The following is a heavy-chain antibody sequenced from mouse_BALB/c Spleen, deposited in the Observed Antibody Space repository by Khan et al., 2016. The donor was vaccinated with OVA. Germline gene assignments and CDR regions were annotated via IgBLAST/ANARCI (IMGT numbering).Heavy chain of an antibody. D-gene: IGHD1-1*01. CDR1: GFSLTSYA. CDR3: ARAYGSSYWYFDV. J-gene: IGHJ1*01. CDR2: IWTGGST. V-gene: IGHV2-9*02. Sequence: QVRLQQSGPGLVAPSQSLSITCTVSGFSLTSYAVHWVRQPPGKGLEWLGVIWTGGSTNYNSALMSRLSISKDNSKSQVFLKMKRLQTDDTAMCYCARAYGSSYWYFDVWGAGTTVTVSS.